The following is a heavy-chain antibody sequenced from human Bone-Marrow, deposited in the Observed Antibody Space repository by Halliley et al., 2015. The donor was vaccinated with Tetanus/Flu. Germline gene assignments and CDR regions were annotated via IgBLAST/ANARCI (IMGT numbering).Heavy chain of an antibody. CDR1: GGSISSGGHF. Sequence: TLSLTCTVSGGSISSGGHFWSWIRQHPGTGLEWIGDIHHSGSTYFNWSLKSRLNISIDTSKNQFSLKLSPVTAADTAVYFCARGLGDRGYCSSSNCYHYYGMDVWGQGTTVPVSS. CDR2: IHHSGST. V-gene: IGHV4-31*03. CDR3: ARGLGDRGYCSSSNCYHYYGMDV. J-gene: IGHJ6*02. D-gene: IGHD2-2*01.